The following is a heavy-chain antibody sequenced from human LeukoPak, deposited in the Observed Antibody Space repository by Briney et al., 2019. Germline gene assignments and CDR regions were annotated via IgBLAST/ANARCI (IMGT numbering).Heavy chain of an antibody. CDR2: ISRSSGTI. CDR3: ARESSFDY. Sequence: PGGSLRLSCVASGFTFSSYIMNWVRQAPGKGLEWVSYISRSSGTIYYTDSVKGRFTISRDNAKNSLSLQMNSLRAEDTAVYYCARESSFDYWGQGTLVTVSS. J-gene: IGHJ4*02. D-gene: IGHD3-16*02. V-gene: IGHV3-48*01. CDR1: GFTFSSYI.